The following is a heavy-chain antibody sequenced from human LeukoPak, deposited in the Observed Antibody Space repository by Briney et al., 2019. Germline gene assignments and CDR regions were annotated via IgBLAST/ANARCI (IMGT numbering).Heavy chain of an antibody. CDR1: GFTFSSYG. J-gene: IGHJ4*02. Sequence: GGSLRLSCAASGFTFSSYGMHWVRQAPGKGLEWVAVIWYDGSNKYYADSVKGRFTISRDNSKNTLYLQMNSLRAEDTAVYYCAKNRWLVRPFDYWGQGTLVTVSS. CDR3: AKNRWLVRPFDY. D-gene: IGHD3-16*02. V-gene: IGHV3-33*06. CDR2: IWYDGSNK.